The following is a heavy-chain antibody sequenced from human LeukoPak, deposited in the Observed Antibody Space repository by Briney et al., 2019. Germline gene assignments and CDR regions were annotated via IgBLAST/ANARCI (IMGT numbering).Heavy chain of an antibody. J-gene: IGHJ4*02. CDR2: IYYSGST. D-gene: IGHD3-10*01. V-gene: IGHV4-39*01. Sequence: PSETLSLTCTVSGGSISSSSYYWGWIRQPPGKGLEWIGSIYYSGSTYYNPSLKSRVTISVDTSKNQFSLKLSSVTAADTAVYYCARLYMVRGVIIYFDYWGQGTLVTVSS. CDR1: GGSISSSSYY. CDR3: ARLYMVRGVIIYFDY.